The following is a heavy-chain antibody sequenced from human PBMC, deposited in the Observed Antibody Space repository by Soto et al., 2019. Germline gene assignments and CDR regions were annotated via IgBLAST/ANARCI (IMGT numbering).Heavy chain of an antibody. CDR3: VRDYTTGGFEYFDY. Sequence: GGSLRLSCAASGFTFSTHWMNWVRQAPGKGLEWVANIKGDCSEKNVVNSVRGGFTISRDNDKNSLYLQMSSLRAEDTAVYYCVRDYTTGGFEYFDYWGRGTLVTVSS. CDR2: IKGDCSEK. CDR1: GFTFSTHW. J-gene: IGHJ4*02. D-gene: IGHD3-16*01. V-gene: IGHV3-7*01.